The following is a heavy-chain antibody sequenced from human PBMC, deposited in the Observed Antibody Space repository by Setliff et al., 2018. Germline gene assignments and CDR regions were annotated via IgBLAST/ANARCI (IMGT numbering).Heavy chain of an antibody. D-gene: IGHD2-2*01. CDR2: VRYTGRA. CDR1: GGSISPYY. V-gene: IGHV4-59*12. J-gene: IGHJ6*03. Sequence: SETLSLTCSVSGGSISPYYWGWIRQSPKTGLEFIAHVRYTGRADYNPSLKSRVTLSVDTSNNQLSLKVSSVTAADTAVYYCAREPTRTGGFYYLDVWGEGTTVTVSS. CDR3: AREPTRTGGFYYLDV.